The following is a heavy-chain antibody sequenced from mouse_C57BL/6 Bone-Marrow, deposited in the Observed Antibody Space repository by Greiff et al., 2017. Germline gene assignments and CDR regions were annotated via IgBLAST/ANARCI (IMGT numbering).Heavy chain of an antibody. D-gene: IGHD2-1*01. V-gene: IGHV1-53*01. CDR3: ARYGNFHGYVDV. Sequence: VQLQQPGTELVKPGASVKLSCKASGYTFTSYWMHWVKQRPGQGLEWIGNITPSNGGTNYNEQFKRKATLTVDKSSSTAYMQLSSLTAEDSAVYYWARYGNFHGYVDVWGTGTTVTVSS. J-gene: IGHJ1*03. CDR1: GYTFTSYW. CDR2: ITPSNGGT.